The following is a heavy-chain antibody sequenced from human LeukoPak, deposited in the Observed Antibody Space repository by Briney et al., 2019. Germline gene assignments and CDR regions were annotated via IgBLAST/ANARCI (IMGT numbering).Heavy chain of an antibody. Sequence: PSETLSLTCTVSGGSMSSYYWSWIRQPPGKGLEWIGYIHYSGSTHYNPSLKSRVTISVDTSKNQVSLKLRSVTAADTAVYYCARTTEGYAGGPGYSYYYYMDVWGKGTTVTISS. CDR1: GGSMSSYY. CDR2: IHYSGST. CDR3: ARTTEGYAGGPGYSYYYYMDV. J-gene: IGHJ6*03. D-gene: IGHD5-12*01. V-gene: IGHV4-59*01.